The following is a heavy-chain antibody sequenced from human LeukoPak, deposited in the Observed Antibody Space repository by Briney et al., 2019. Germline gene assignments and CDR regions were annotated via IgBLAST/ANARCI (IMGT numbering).Heavy chain of an antibody. Sequence: SETLSLTCTVSGGSISSSSYYWGWIRQPPGKGLEWIGTIYYIGNTYYNPSLKSRVIISRDTSKNQFSLKLSSVTAADTAVYYCARVAVTTVTKLDYWGQGTLVIVSS. V-gene: IGHV4-39*07. D-gene: IGHD4-11*01. J-gene: IGHJ4*02. CDR1: GGSISSSSYY. CDR2: IYYIGNT. CDR3: ARVAVTTVTKLDY.